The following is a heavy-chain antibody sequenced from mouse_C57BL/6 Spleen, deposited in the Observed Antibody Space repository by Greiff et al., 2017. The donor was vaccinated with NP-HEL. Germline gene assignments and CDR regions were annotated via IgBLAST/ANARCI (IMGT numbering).Heavy chain of an antibody. CDR2: IDPSDSYT. Sequence: VQLQQSGAELVKPGASVKLSCKASGYTFTSYWMQWVKQRPGQGLEWIGEIDPSDSYTNYNQKFKGKAKLTVDNSSSTAYMQLSSLTSEDSAVDDCEAGSYRNYYAMDYWGQGSAVTVSS. J-gene: IGHJ4*01. CDR3: EAGSYRNYYAMDY. CDR1: GYTFTSYW. V-gene: IGHV1-50*01. D-gene: IGHD1-1*02.